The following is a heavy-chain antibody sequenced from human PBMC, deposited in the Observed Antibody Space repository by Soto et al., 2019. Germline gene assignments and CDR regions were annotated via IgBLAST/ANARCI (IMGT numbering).Heavy chain of an antibody. CDR1: GGSINYSY. V-gene: IGHV4-59*01. D-gene: IGHD4-17*01. CDR2: ISYTGSA. J-gene: IGHJ6*02. CDR3: ARVNYGDYYYGMDV. Sequence: SETLSLTCTVSGGSINYSYWTWIRQPPGKGLEWIGYISYTGSANYNASLKSRLTISVETSKNQFSLKLSSVTAADTALYYCARVNYGDYYYGMDVWGQGTTVTVSS.